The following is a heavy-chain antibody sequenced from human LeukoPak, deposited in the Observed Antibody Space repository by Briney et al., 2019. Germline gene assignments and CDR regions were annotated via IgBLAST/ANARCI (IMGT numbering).Heavy chain of an antibody. CDR1: GFTFSNAW. V-gene: IGHV3-15*01. CDR3: ATQVGASYWYFDL. Sequence: GGSLRLSCAASGFTFSNAWMSWVRQAPGKGLEWVGRIQSLIDGGTVDYAAPVKGRFTVSRDDPKKTSYLQMNSLNTEDTAVYYCATQVGASYWYFDLWGRGTLVTVSS. CDR2: IQSLIDGGTV. J-gene: IGHJ2*01. D-gene: IGHD1-26*01.